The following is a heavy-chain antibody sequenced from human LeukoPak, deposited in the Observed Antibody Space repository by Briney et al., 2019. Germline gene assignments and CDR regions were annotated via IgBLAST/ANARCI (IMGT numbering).Heavy chain of an antibody. CDR3: AKDGILGTGVGYCSGGSCSIRDDY. CDR1: GFTFSSYA. V-gene: IGHV3-23*01. CDR2: ISGSGGST. J-gene: IGHJ4*02. Sequence: GGSLRLSCAASGFTFSSYAMSWVCQAPGKGLEWVSAISGSGGSTYYADSVKGRFTISRDNSKNTLYPQMNSLRAEDTAVYYCAKDGILGTGVGYCSGGSCSIRDDYWGQGTLVTVSS. D-gene: IGHD2-15*01.